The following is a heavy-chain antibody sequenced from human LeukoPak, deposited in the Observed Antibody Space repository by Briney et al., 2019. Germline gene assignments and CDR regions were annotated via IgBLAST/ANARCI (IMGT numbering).Heavy chain of an antibody. V-gene: IGHV1-18*01. Sequence: GASVKVSCKASGYTFTSYGISWVRQAPGQGLEWMGWISAYNGNTNYAQKFQGRVTITTDESTSTAYMELSSLRSEDTAVYYCARDRGQQLVIGEKNWFDPWGQGTLVTVSS. CDR3: ARDRGQQLVIGEKNWFDP. CDR2: ISAYNGNT. CDR1: GYTFTSYG. D-gene: IGHD6-13*01. J-gene: IGHJ5*02.